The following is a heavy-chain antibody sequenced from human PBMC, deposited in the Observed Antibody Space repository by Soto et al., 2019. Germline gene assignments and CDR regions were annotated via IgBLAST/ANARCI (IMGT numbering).Heavy chain of an antibody. D-gene: IGHD6-6*01. CDR3: ASGLSSTSSWKRNWFDP. CDR1: GYTFTSYY. V-gene: IGHV1-46*01. Sequence: ASVTVSCKASGYTFTSYYMHWVRQAPGQGLEWMGIINPSGGSTSYAQKFQGRVTMTRDTSTSTVYMELNSLRADDTAVYYCASGLSSTSSWKRNWFDPWGQGTLVTVSS. CDR2: INPSGGST. J-gene: IGHJ5*02.